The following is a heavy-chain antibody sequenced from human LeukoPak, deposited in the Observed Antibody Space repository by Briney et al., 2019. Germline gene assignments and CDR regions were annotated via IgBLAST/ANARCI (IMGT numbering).Heavy chain of an antibody. J-gene: IGHJ4*02. CDR3: ARGIRTYYYGSGSYGTDY. CDR1: GYTFTSYD. Sequence: ASVKVSCKASGYTFTSYDINWVRQATGQGLEWMGWMNPNSGNTGYAQKFQGRVTFTRNTSISTAYMELSSLRSEDTAVYYCARGIRTYYYGSGSYGTDYWGQGTLVTVSS. CDR2: MNPNSGNT. D-gene: IGHD3-10*01. V-gene: IGHV1-8*03.